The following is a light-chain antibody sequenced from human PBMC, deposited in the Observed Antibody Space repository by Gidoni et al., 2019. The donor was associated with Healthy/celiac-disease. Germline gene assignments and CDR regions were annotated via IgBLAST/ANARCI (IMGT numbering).Light chain of an antibody. V-gene: IGKV3-11*02. CDR1: QSVSSY. Sequence: EVVLTQSPATLSLSPGERATLPCRASQSVSSYLAWYQQKPGQAPRHLIYDASNRATGIPARFSGSGAGRDVTLTISSLEPEDFAVYYCQQRSNWPPMLTFGGGTKVEIK. J-gene: IGKJ4*01. CDR2: DAS. CDR3: QQRSNWPPMLT.